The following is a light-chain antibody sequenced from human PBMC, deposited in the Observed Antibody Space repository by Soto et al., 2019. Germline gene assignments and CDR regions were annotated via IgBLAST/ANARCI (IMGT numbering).Light chain of an antibody. J-gene: IGLJ3*02. CDR3: ETWDSNVGV. Sequence: QSVLTQSSSASASLGSSVKLTCTLSSGHSSYIIAWHQQQPGKAPRYLMKLEGSGSYNKGSGVPDRFSGSSSGADRYLTISNLRFEDEADYYCETWDSNVGVFGGGTKLTVL. CDR2: LEGSGSY. CDR1: SGHSSYI. V-gene: IGLV4-60*02.